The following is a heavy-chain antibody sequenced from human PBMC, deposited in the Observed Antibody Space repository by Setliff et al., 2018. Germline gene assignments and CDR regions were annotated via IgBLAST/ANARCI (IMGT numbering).Heavy chain of an antibody. J-gene: IGHJ6*02. CDR2: IRYDGSNK. Sequence: RLSCAASGFTFSSYGMHWVRQAPGKGLEWVAFIRYDGSNKYYADSVKGRFTISRDNSKNTLYLQMNSLRAEDTAVYYCAKGRDYGDYYYYYGMDVWGQGTTVTVSS. V-gene: IGHV3-30*02. CDR1: GFTFSSYG. CDR3: AKGRDYGDYYYYYGMDV. D-gene: IGHD4-17*01.